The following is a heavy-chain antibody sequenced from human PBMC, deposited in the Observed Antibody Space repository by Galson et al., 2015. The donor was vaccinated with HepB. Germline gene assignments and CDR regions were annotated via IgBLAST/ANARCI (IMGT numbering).Heavy chain of an antibody. CDR3: ARDDSGYEYYGMDV. D-gene: IGHD6-19*01. V-gene: IGHV3-21*01. J-gene: IGHJ6*02. CDR1: GFTFSSYS. Sequence: SLRLSCAASGFTFSSYSMNWVRQAPGKGLEWVSSISSSSSYIYYADSVKGRFTISRDNAKNSLYLQMNSLRAEDTAVYYCARDDSGYEYYGMDVWGQGTTVTVPS. CDR2: ISSSSSYI.